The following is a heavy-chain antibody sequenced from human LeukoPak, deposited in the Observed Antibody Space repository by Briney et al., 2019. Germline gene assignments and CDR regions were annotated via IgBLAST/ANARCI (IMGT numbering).Heavy chain of an antibody. V-gene: IGHV3-48*01. CDR1: GFTFSSYS. J-gene: IGHJ4*02. CDR3: GRGLEGDY. Sequence: PGGSLRLSCAASGFTFSSYSMNWVRQAPGRGLEWFSYISSMSSTIYYADSVRGRFTISRDNAKKSLYLQMNSLRTDDTAVYYCGRGLEGDYWGQGTLVTVSS. CDR2: ISSMSSTI. D-gene: IGHD3-16*01.